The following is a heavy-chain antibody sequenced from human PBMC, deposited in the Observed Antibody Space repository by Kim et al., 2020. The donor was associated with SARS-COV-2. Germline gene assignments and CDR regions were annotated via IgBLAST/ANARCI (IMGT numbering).Heavy chain of an antibody. Sequence: SETLSLTCTVSGGSISSGGYYWSWIRQHPGKGLEWIGYIYYSGSTYYNPSLKSRVTISVDTSKNQFSLKLSSVTAADTAVYYCATQGDYDSSGYPGDFQHWGQGTLVTVSS. J-gene: IGHJ1*01. CDR1: GGSISSGGYY. V-gene: IGHV4-31*03. D-gene: IGHD3-22*01. CDR2: IYYSGST. CDR3: ATQGDYDSSGYPGDFQH.